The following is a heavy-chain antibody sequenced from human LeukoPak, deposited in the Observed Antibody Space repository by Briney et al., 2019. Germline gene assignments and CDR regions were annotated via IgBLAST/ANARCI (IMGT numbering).Heavy chain of an antibody. J-gene: IGHJ4*02. CDR2: INHSGST. Sequence: PSETLSLTCAVYGGSFSGYYWSWIRQPPGKGPEWIGEINHSGSTNYNPSLKSRVTISVDTSKNQFPLKLSSVTAADTAVYYCARDRSGIYYYDSSGYPGRTYYFDYWGQGTLVTVSS. CDR1: GGSFSGYY. D-gene: IGHD3-22*01. V-gene: IGHV4-34*01. CDR3: ARDRSGIYYYDSSGYPGRTYYFDY.